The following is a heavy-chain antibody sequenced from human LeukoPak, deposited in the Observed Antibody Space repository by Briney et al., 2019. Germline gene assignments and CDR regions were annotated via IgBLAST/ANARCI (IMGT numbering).Heavy chain of an antibody. CDR1: GYTFTGYY. J-gene: IGHJ5*02. CDR3: ARDYGSGSSNWFDP. V-gene: IGHV1-69*04. Sequence: SVKVSCKASGYTFTGYYIHWVRQAPGQGLEWMGRIIPILGIANYAQKFQGRATITADKSTSTAYMELSSLRSEDTAVHYCARDYGSGSSNWFDPWGQGTLVTVSS. D-gene: IGHD3-10*01. CDR2: IIPILGIA.